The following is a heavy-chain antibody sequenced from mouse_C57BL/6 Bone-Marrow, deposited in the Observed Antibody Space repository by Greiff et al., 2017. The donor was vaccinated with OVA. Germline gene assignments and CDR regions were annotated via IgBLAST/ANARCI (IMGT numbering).Heavy chain of an antibody. V-gene: IGHV2-6-1*01. D-gene: IGHD2-1*01. J-gene: IGHJ4*01. Sequence: VQLMESGPGLVAPSQSLSITCTVSGFSLTSYGVPWVRQPPGKGLEWLVVLWSDGSTTYNSALKSRLSISKDNSKSQVFLKMNSLQTDDTAMYYCARQIYYGNSYAMDDWGQGTSVTVSS. CDR1: GFSLTSYG. CDR3: ARQIYYGNSYAMDD. CDR2: LWSDGST.